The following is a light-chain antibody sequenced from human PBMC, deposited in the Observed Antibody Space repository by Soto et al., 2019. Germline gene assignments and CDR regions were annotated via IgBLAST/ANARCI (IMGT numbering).Light chain of an antibody. CDR3: QQYNNWPPYT. CDR2: GAS. Sequence: EIVLTQSPATLSVSPGNRATLSCRASQSVNSDLAWYQQKPGQAPRLLIYGASTRATGTPTRFSGSGSGTEFNLTISSLQSEDFAVYFCQQYNNWPPYTFGQGTKLEIK. V-gene: IGKV3-15*01. CDR1: QSVNSD. J-gene: IGKJ2*01.